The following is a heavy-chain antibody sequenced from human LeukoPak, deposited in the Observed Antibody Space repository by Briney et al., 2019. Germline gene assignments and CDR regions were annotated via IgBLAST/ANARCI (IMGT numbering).Heavy chain of an antibody. J-gene: IGHJ2*01. V-gene: IGHV4-39*07. CDR3: AREYCSSTSCYYWYFDL. CDR1: GGSISSSSYY. D-gene: IGHD2-2*01. CDR2: IFYSGST. Sequence: SETLSLTCTVSGGSISSSSYYWGWIRQPPGKGLEWIGGIFYSGSTYYNPSLKSRVTISVDTSKNQFSLKLSSVTAADTAVYYCAREYCSSTSCYYWYFDLWGRGTLVTVSS.